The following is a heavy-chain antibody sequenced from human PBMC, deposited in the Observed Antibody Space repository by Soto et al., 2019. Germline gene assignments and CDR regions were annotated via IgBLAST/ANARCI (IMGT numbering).Heavy chain of an antibody. CDR2: IIGSGGST. CDR3: AKSPGGTGYYYFDS. CDR1: GSTFSSYA. D-gene: IGHD3-9*01. V-gene: IGHV3-23*01. Sequence: GGSLRLSCAASGSTFSSYAMSWVRQAPGRGLEWVSSIIGSGGSTYYADSVKGRFTISRDNSKNTLFLQMDSLRAEDTAVYFCAKSPGGTGYYYFDSWGQGTLVTVSS. J-gene: IGHJ4*02.